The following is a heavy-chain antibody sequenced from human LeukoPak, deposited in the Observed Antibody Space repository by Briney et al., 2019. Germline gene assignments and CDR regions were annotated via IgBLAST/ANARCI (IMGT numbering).Heavy chain of an antibody. V-gene: IGHV3-21*01. Sequence: GGSLRLSCAASGFTFSSYNMNWVRQAPGKGLEWVSSISSSSSYIYYADPVKGRFTISRDNAKNSLYLQMNSLRAEDTAVYYCARTPYGDYDPYYFDHWGQGTLVTVSS. J-gene: IGHJ4*02. CDR2: ISSSSSYI. D-gene: IGHD4-17*01. CDR1: GFTFSSYN. CDR3: ARTPYGDYDPYYFDH.